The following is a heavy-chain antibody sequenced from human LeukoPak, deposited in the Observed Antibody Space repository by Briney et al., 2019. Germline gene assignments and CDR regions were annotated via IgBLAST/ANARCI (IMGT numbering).Heavy chain of an antibody. CDR3: ARGQEWEIVWSKNGYFGY. V-gene: IGHV1-18*01. D-gene: IGHD1-26*01. CDR1: GGTFSSYA. CDR2: ISAYNGNT. J-gene: IGHJ4*02. Sequence: ASVKVSCKASGGTFSSYAISWVRQAPGQGLEWMGWISAYNGNTNYAQKLQGRVTMTTDTSTSTAYMELRSLRSDDTAVYYCARGQEWEIVWSKNGYFGYWGQGTLVTVSS.